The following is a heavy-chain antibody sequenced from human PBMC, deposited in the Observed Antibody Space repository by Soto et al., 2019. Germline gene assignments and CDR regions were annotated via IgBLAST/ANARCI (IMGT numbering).Heavy chain of an antibody. CDR3: ARATTTYDILTGYYLCPYYYYGMDV. D-gene: IGHD3-9*01. V-gene: IGHV1-2*04. Sequence: GASVKVSCKASGYTFTGYYVHWVRQAPGQGLEWMGWINPNSGGTNYAQKFQGWVTMTRDTSISTAYMELIRLRSDDTAVYYCARATTTYDILTGYYLCPYYYYGMDVWGQGTKVTVSS. J-gene: IGHJ6*02. CDR2: INPNSGGT. CDR1: GYTFTGYY.